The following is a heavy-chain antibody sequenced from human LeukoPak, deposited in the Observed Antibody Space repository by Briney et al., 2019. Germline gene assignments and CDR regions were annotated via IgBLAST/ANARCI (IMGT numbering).Heavy chain of an antibody. CDR2: MNKDGSEK. CDR3: ARNNDMDV. CDR1: GFTVSNTF. V-gene: IGHV3-7*03. Sequence: GGSLRLSCAASGFTVSNTFVTWVRQAPGKGPEWVANMNKDGSEKYYVDSVKGRFTISRDTAKNSLYLQMNNLRAEDTALYYCARNNDMDVWGQGTTVIVSS. D-gene: IGHD1/OR15-1a*01. J-gene: IGHJ6*02.